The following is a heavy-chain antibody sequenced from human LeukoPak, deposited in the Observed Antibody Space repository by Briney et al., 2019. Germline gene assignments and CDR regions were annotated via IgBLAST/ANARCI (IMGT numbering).Heavy chain of an antibody. J-gene: IGHJ4*02. CDR1: GGSIRNAY. CDR2: IYPSGST. Sequence: PSETLSLTCTVSGGSIRNAYWSWIRQPPGRGLEWIGYIYPSGSTNYHPSLKSRVTIPVDTSKNHFALNLSSVTAADTAVYYCAKSYFDYSTYYSYYFNLWGQGALVTVSS. CDR3: AKSYFDYSTYYSYYFNL. D-gene: IGHD4-11*01. V-gene: IGHV4-4*09.